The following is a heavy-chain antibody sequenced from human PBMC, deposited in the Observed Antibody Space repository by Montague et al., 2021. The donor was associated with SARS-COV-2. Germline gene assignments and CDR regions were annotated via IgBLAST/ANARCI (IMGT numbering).Heavy chain of an antibody. CDR3: ARAQMAVTEYYPDY. D-gene: IGHD2/OR15-2a*01. J-gene: IGHJ4*02. CDR1: GGSISSSSHY. V-gene: IGHV4-39*01. Sequence: SETLSLTCSVSGGSISSSSHYWAWIRQPPGRRLDWIGTIYYSGTTLYHPSLKCRITMSVDTSDNQFSLQLNSVSATDTAIYYCARAQMAVTEYYPDYWGQGILVTVSS. CDR2: IYYSGTT.